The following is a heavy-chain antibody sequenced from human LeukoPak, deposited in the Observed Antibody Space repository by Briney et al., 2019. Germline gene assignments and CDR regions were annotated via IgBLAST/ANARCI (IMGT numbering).Heavy chain of an antibody. V-gene: IGHV3-11*04. D-gene: IGHD6-25*01. J-gene: IGHJ3*02. Sequence: GGSLRLSCAASGLTFSNYYMSWIRQAPGQGLEWLSYITNGGSSADYADSVKGRFTISRDNAKNSLYLQMNSLRAEDTAVYYCARVAYGGAARAFDIWGQGTMVTVSS. CDR3: ARVAYGGAARAFDI. CDR2: ITNGGSSA. CDR1: GLTFSNYY.